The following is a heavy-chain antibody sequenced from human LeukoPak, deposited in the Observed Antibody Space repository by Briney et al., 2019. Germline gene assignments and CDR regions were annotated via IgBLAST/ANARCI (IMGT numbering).Heavy chain of an antibody. CDR3: ARDQVAPIITMVRGVISAFDI. CDR2: IIPIFGTA. J-gene: IGHJ3*02. V-gene: IGHV1-69*05. Sequence: SVKVSCKASGGTFSSYAISWVRQAPGQGLEWMGGIIPIFGTANYAQKFQGRVTITTDESTSTAYMELSSLRSEDTAVYYCARDQVAPIITMVRGVISAFDIWGQGTMVTVYS. D-gene: IGHD3-10*01. CDR1: GGTFSSYA.